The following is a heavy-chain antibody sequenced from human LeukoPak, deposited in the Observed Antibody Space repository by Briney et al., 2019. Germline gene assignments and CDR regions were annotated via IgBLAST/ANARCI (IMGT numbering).Heavy chain of an antibody. Sequence: ASVKVSCKSAGYTFTNYGISWVRQAPGQGLEWMGWISSYDGNTNYVQKVQGRVTMTTDTSTSTAYMELRSLRSEDTAVYYCASDGIKADYYYMDVWGKGTTVTVSS. V-gene: IGHV1-18*01. CDR2: ISSYDGNT. J-gene: IGHJ6*03. D-gene: IGHD3-10*01. CDR3: ASDGIKADYYYMDV. CDR1: GYTFTNYG.